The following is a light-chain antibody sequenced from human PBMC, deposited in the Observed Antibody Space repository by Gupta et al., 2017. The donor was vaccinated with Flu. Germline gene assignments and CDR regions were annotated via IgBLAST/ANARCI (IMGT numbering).Light chain of an antibody. CDR1: QSISSW. V-gene: IGKV1-5*03. Sequence: DIQITQSPSTLSASVGDRVTITCRASQSISSWLAWYQQKPGKAPKLLIYKASTLESGVPSRFSGSGSGTEFTLTISRRQPDDCANYCCQQESYCPWTFGQGTKVEIK. CDR3: QQESYCPWT. CDR2: KAS. J-gene: IGKJ1*01.